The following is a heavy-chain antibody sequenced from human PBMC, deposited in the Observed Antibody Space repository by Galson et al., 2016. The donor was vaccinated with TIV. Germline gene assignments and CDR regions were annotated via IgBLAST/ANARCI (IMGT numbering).Heavy chain of an antibody. Sequence: SLRLSCAASGFTFSHFGMHWVRQSPGKGLEGLAVILYDGSSQFYADSVEGRFAISRDNSKNTLYLQMNSLGAEDTALYYCAKSGDSRSIDSWGQGTLVIVSS. CDR2: ILYDGSSQ. D-gene: IGHD3-22*01. CDR1: GFTFSHFG. CDR3: AKSGDSRSIDS. J-gene: IGHJ4*02. V-gene: IGHV3-30*18.